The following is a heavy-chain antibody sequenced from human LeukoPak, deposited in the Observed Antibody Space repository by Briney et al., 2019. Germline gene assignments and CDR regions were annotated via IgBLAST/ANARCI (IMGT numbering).Heavy chain of an antibody. CDR2: ISSSGDSE. Sequence: GGSLRLSCAASGFTFSAYYMSWIRQAPGKGPEWISYISSSGDSEYYADSVKGRFTISRDNSKNTLYLQMNSLRAEDTAVYYCAKGVYCSSTSCYTEPFDYWGQGTLVTVSS. CDR3: AKGVYCSSTSCYTEPFDY. D-gene: IGHD2-2*02. V-gene: IGHV3-11*01. CDR1: GFTFSAYY. J-gene: IGHJ4*02.